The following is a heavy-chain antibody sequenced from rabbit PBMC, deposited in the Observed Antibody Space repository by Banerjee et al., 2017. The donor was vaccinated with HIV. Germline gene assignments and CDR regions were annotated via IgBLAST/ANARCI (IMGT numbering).Heavy chain of an antibody. Sequence: QSLEESGGDLVKPGASLTLTCTASGFIFSDNYAMCWVRQAPGKGLEWIACIDAGSSRNHYASWAKGRFTISKTSSTTVTLQMTSLTAADTATYFCARGAGNINGLDLWGPGTLVTVS. J-gene: IGHJ3*01. V-gene: IGHV1S40*01. CDR2: IDAGSSRN. D-gene: IGHD4-2*01. CDR1: GFIFSDNYA. CDR3: ARGAGNINGLDL.